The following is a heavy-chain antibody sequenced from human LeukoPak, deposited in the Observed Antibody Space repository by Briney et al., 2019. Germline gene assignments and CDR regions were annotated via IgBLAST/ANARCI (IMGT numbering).Heavy chain of an antibody. V-gene: IGHV5-51*01. J-gene: IGHJ5*02. CDR1: GYSFTSYW. Sequence: GESLKISCKGSGYSFTSYWIGWVRQMPGKGLEWMGIIYPGDSNTRYNPSFQGQVTISADKSISTAYLQWSSLKASDTAMYYCARIAWIYDDSSGYPDYFDPWGQGTPVTVSS. CDR2: IYPGDSNT. D-gene: IGHD3-22*01. CDR3: ARIAWIYDDSSGYPDYFDP.